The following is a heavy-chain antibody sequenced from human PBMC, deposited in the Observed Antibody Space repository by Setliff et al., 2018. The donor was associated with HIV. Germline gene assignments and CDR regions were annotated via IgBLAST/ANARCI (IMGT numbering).Heavy chain of an antibody. Sequence: PSETLSLTCAVSGYSISNGYYWSWIRQPPGKGLEWLGHAHYSGSNKNNPSLRSRISMAVDTSKNQVSLKLSSVTAADTAVYYCARVGYNDDSGYPYNWFDPWGQGTLVTVSS. CDR3: ARVGYNDDSGYPYNWFDP. J-gene: IGHJ5*02. D-gene: IGHD3-22*01. V-gene: IGHV4-59*01. CDR2: AHYSGSN. CDR1: GYSISNGYY.